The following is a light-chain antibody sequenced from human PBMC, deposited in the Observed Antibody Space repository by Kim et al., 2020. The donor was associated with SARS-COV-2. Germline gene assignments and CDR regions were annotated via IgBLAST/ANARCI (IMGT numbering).Light chain of an antibody. J-gene: IGKJ1*01. CDR3: QHYGSSQT. V-gene: IGKV3-20*01. CDR1: QSVSSGY. CDR2: GAS. Sequence: LSPGESATLSCRASQSVSSGYLAWYQQKPGQTPRLLIYGASNRATGIPDRFSGSGSGTDFTLTISRLEPEDFAVYYCQHYGSSQTFGQGTKVEIK.